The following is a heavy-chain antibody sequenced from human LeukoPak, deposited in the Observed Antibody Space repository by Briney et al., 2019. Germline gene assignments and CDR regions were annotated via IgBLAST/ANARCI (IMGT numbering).Heavy chain of an antibody. CDR3: ARSLPDYFDY. CDR1: GFTFDDYA. Sequence: GGSLRLSCAASGFTFDDYAMHWVRHAPGKGMEWFSLISGDGGTTYSADSVKGRFTISRDNSKNSLYLQMNSLSAEDTALYYCARSLPDYFDYWGQGTLVTVSS. CDR2: ISGDGGTT. V-gene: IGHV3-43*02. J-gene: IGHJ4*02.